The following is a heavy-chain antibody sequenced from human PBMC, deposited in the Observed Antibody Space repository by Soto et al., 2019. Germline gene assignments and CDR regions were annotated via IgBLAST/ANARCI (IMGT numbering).Heavy chain of an antibody. CDR2: INAGNGNT. Sequence: ASVKVSCKASGYTFTSYAMHWVLQAPGQRLEWMGWINAGNGNTKYSQKFQGRVTITRDTSASTAYMELSSLRSEDTAVYYCTREATYDFWSGYPPFFDYWGQGTLVTVSS. V-gene: IGHV1-3*01. CDR3: TREATYDFWSGYPPFFDY. J-gene: IGHJ4*02. CDR1: GYTFTSYA. D-gene: IGHD3-3*01.